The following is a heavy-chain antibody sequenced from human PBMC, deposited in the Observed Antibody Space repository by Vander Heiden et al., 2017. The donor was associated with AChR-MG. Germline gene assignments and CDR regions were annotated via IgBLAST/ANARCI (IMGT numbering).Heavy chain of an antibody. Sequence: QVQLVESGGGVVQPGRSLRLSCAASGFTFSSYAMDWDRQAPGKGLEWVAVISYEGSNKYYADSVKGRFTISRDNSKNTLYLQMNSLRAEDTAVYYCARVPYSSSWRYYYYYYMDVWGKGTTVTVSS. D-gene: IGHD6-13*01. J-gene: IGHJ6*03. V-gene: IGHV3-30-3*01. CDR1: GFTFSSYA. CDR3: ARVPYSSSWRYYYYYYMDV. CDR2: ISYEGSNK.